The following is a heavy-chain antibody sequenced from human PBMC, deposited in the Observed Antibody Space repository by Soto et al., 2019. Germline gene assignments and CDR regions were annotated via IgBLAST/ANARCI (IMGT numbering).Heavy chain of an antibody. Sequence: EVQLVESGGGLVQPGGSLRLSYVASGFTFTDHWMTWVRQAPGRRPEWVANIKPDGSEKYYMDSVRGRFAISRDNAKNSLSLLMNSLGPEDTAMFYCVRIRGGGAYDLWGQGTMVTFS. D-gene: IGHD3-3*01. J-gene: IGHJ3*01. V-gene: IGHV3-7*05. CDR2: IKPDGSEK. CDR1: GFTFTDHW. CDR3: VRIRGGGAYDL.